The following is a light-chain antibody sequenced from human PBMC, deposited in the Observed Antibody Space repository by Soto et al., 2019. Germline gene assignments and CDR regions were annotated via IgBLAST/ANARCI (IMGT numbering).Light chain of an antibody. CDR1: QSFGS. V-gene: IGKV3-20*01. Sequence: EMVLTQSPGTLSLSPGERATLSCRASQSFGSLAWYQQKPGQAPRLLIYGASNRATDIPDRFGGSGSGTDCTLTISRLEPEDFAVYYCQQYGGSPITFGQGTRLEIK. J-gene: IGKJ5*01. CDR3: QQYGGSPIT. CDR2: GAS.